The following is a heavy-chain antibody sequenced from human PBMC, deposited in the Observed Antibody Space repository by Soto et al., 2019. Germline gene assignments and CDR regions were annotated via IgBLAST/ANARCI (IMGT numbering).Heavy chain of an antibody. J-gene: IGHJ4*01. CDR2: IGTRGINI. V-gene: IGHV3-21*01. CDR3: ARGSVFIGFDS. Sequence: GGSLRLCCAVSGFIVSRYSMNWVRQAPGKGLEWVSSIGTRGINIYNTAPVRGQFTTPRENPKDSLYLQRTSRRAEDRAIYYWARGSVFIGFDSGGHGTRFTFS. CDR1: GFIVSRYS. D-gene: IGHD3-3*01.